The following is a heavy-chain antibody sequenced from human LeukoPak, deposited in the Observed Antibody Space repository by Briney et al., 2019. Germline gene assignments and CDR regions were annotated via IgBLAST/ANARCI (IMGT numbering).Heavy chain of an antibody. J-gene: IGHJ4*02. CDR3: AKDATASPYFHWFDN. Sequence: GGFLRLSCAATGFTFSSYAMNWVRQAPGKGLEWVAGISSGDRTFHAESVKGRFTISRDKSKDTLYLQMNSLRAEDTAVYYCAKDATASPYFHWFDNWGQGTQVIVSS. CDR1: GFTFSSYA. D-gene: IGHD3-9*01. CDR2: ISSGDRT. V-gene: IGHV3-23*01.